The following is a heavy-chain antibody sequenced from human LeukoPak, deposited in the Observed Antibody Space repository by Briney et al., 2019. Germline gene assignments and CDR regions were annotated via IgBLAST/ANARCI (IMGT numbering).Heavy chain of an antibody. V-gene: IGHV1-2*02. CDR2: INPNSGGT. CDR3: ARDRSGLRSSSNDY. CDR1: GYTFTSYD. J-gene: IGHJ4*02. Sequence: ASVKVSCKASGYTFTSYDINWVRQAPGQGLEWMGWINPNSGGTNYAQKFQGRVTMTRDTSISTAYMELSRLRSDDTAVYYCARDRSGLRSSSNDYWGQRTLVTVSS. D-gene: IGHD5-12*01.